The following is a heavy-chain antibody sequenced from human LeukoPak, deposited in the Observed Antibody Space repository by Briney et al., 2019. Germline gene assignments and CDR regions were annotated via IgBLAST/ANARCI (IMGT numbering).Heavy chain of an antibody. D-gene: IGHD2-21*01. Sequence: SETLSLTCAVYGGSFSGYYWSWIRQPPGKGLEWIGEINHSGSTNYNPSLKSRVTISVDTSKNQFSLKLSSVTAADTAVYYCARGGVDCGGECYYNWGQGTLVGVSS. V-gene: IGHV4-34*01. CDR3: ARGGVDCGGECYYN. CDR2: INHSGST. J-gene: IGHJ4*02. CDR1: GGSFSGYY.